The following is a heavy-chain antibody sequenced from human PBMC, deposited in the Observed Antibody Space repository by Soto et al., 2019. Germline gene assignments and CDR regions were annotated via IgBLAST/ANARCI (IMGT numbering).Heavy chain of an antibody. CDR3: ARHSSSSSIIDY. CDR2: IIPIFGTA. V-gene: IGHV1-69*13. Sequence: EAPVKVSFQASGGTFSSYAISWGRQAPGQGLEWMGGIIPIFGTANYAQKFQGRVTITADESTSTAYMELSSLRSEDTAVYYCARHSSSSSIIDYWGQGTLVTVSS. D-gene: IGHD6-6*01. CDR1: GGTFSSYA. J-gene: IGHJ4*02.